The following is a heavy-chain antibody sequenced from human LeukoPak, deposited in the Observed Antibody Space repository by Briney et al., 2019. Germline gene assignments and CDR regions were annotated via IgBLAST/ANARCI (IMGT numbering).Heavy chain of an antibody. CDR2: ISGSGGTT. Sequence: RSLRLSCAASGFTFSSYAMNWVRQAPGKGLEWVSAISGSGGTTYYADSVKGRFTISRDNSKNTLYLQMNSLRAEDTAVYYCAREDSSGYYGGKLDYWGQGTLVTVSS. CDR3: AREDSSGYYGGKLDY. CDR1: GFTFSSYA. V-gene: IGHV3-23*01. J-gene: IGHJ4*02. D-gene: IGHD3-22*01.